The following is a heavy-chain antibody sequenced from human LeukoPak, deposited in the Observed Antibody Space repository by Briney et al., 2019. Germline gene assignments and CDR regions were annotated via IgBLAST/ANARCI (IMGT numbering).Heavy chain of an antibody. CDR1: GLAFSNYG. Sequence: GGPLRLSCAASGLAFSNYGMNWVRQAPGKGLEWVSYITSSSRTRYYADSVKGRFTISRDNAKNSLYLQMSSLRDEDTAVYYRARASGSDGGVDYWGQGTLVTVSS. J-gene: IGHJ4*02. V-gene: IGHV3-48*02. CDR2: ITSSSRTR. CDR3: ARASGSDGGVDY. D-gene: IGHD1-26*01.